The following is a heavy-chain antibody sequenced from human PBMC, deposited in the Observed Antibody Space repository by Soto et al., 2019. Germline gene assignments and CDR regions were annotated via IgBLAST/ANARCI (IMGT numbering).Heavy chain of an antibody. CDR2: IIPIFGTA. CDR3: ARAVYSGSGYLY. J-gene: IGHJ4*02. V-gene: IGHV1-69*13. Sequence: RASVKVSCKASGGTFSSYAISWVRQAPGQGLEWMGGIIPIFGTANYAQKFQGRVTITADESTSTAYMELSSLRSEDTAVYYCARAVYSGSGYLYWGQGTLVTVSS. CDR1: GGTFSSYA. D-gene: IGHD3-22*01.